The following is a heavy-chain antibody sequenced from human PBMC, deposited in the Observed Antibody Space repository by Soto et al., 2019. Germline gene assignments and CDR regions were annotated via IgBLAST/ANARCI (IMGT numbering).Heavy chain of an antibody. Sequence: SETLSLTCTVSGGSIRDYFWTWIRQPPGKGLEWIGYIYYSGRTNYNPSLKSRVTISVDTSKNQFSLKLSSVTAADTAVYYCARQGITMVRGVIITGDWFDPWGQGTLVTVSS. CDR3: ARQGITMVRGVIITGDWFDP. D-gene: IGHD3-10*01. V-gene: IGHV4-59*08. J-gene: IGHJ5*02. CDR2: IYYSGRT. CDR1: GGSIRDYF.